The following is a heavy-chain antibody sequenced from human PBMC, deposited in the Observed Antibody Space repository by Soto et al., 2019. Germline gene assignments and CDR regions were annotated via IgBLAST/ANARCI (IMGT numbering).Heavy chain of an antibody. D-gene: IGHD3-10*01. CDR3: AKKVNSGSGSQYFDS. V-gene: IGHV3-23*01. CDR2: FRAGGDDGTT. CDR1: GFTFSSYS. J-gene: IGHJ4*02. Sequence: PGGSLRLSCVASGFTFSSYSMSWVRQAPGKGLEWVSGFRAGGDDGTTYYADSVKGRFTISRDNSKTTLFLQMNSLRAEDTAIYYCAKKVNSGSGSQYFDSFGQGTLAPVSS.